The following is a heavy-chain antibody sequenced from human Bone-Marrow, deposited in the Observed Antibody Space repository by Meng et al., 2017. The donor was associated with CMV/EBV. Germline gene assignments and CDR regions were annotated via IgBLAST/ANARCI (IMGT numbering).Heavy chain of an antibody. CDR3: AGSSSWYCYGMDV. D-gene: IGHD6-13*01. CDR2: IYYSGST. V-gene: IGHV4-59*01. Sequence: ETLSLTCTVSGGSISSYYWIWIRQPPGKGLEWIGYIYYSGSTNYNPSLKSRVTISVDTSKNQFSLKLSSVTAADTAVYYCAGSSSWYCYGMDVWGQGTTVTVSS. CDR1: GGSISSYY. J-gene: IGHJ6*02.